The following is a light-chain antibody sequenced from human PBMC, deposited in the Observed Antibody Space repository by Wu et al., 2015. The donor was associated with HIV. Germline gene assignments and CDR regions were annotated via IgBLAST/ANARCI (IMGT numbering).Light chain of an antibody. CDR2: GAS. CDR3: QQYGSSSRYS. CDR1: QSVRDNY. J-gene: IGKJ2*03. V-gene: IGKV3-20*01. Sequence: EIVLTQSPGTLSLSPGERATLSCRASQSVRDNYLAWYQRKPGQPPRLLVYGASGRATGIPDRFSGSGSGTDFTLTISRLEPEDFAMYYCQQYGSSSRYSFGQGTKLEIK.